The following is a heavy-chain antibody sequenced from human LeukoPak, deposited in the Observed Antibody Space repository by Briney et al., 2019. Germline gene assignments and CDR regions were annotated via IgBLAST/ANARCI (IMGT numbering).Heavy chain of an antibody. CDR3: TTPPD. CDR2: LKSDSDGGTT. CDR1: GITISSAW. J-gene: IGHJ4*02. Sequence: GGSLRLSCEASGITISSAWMSWVRQPPGKGFEYVARLKSDSDGGTTDHAAPVKGRFTISRDDSKNTLYLQMNSLTIEDTAVYYCTTPPDWGQGTLLTVSP. V-gene: IGHV3-15*01.